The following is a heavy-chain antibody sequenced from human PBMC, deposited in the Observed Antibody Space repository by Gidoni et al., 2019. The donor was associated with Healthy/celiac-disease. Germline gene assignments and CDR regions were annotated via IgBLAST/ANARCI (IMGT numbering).Heavy chain of an antibody. V-gene: IGHV3-33*01. CDR1: GFTFSSYG. J-gene: IGHJ4*02. CDR3: ARDSPTDIPYFDY. Sequence: VQLVESGGGVVQPGRSLRLSCAASGFTFSSYGMQWVRPAPGKGLEWVTVIWYDGSNKYYADSVKGRFTISRDNSKNTLYLQMNSLRAEDTAVYYCARDSPTDIPYFDYWGQGTLVTVSS. D-gene: IGHD2-21*01. CDR2: IWYDGSNK.